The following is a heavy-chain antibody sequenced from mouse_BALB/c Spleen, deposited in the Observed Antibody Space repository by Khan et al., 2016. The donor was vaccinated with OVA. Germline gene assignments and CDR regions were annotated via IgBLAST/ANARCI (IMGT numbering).Heavy chain of an antibody. CDR1: GFSLTSYG. CDR2: ICAGGST. Sequence: VQLQESGPGLVAPAQSLSITCTVSGFSLTSYGVHWVRQPPGKGLEWLGVICAGGSTTYNSALMSRLSISKDNSKSKVFLKRKSLQTDDTAMYYCARLEDIWGQGTTLTVSS. CDR3: ARLEDI. V-gene: IGHV2-9*02. J-gene: IGHJ2*01. D-gene: IGHD1-3*01.